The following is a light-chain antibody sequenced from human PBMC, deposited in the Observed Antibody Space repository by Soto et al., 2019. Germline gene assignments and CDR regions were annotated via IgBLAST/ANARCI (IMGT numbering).Light chain of an antibody. Sequence: EIVMTQSPATLSVSPGGRATLSCSASQSSSNTLAWYQQKPGQAPRLRIYGASTRASGFPARFSGSGSGTDFTLTISSLQSEDFAVYYCQQYNNWPWTVGQWTKVEIK. CDR1: QSSSNT. J-gene: IGKJ1*01. CDR3: QQYNNWPWT. CDR2: GAS. V-gene: IGKV3-15*01.